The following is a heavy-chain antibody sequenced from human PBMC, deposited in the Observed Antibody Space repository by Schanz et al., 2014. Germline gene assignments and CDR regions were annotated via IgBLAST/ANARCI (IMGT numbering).Heavy chain of an antibody. D-gene: IGHD6-6*01. V-gene: IGHV3-66*01. CDR1: GLTVSSNY. CDR3: ARLGWAALRKWFDY. Sequence: SCAASGLTVSSNYMSWVRQAPGKGLEWVSVIYSGGSTYYADSVKGRFTISRDNSKNTLYLQMNSRRDEDTAVYYRARLGWAALRKWFDYCGPGSIVNVFS. J-gene: IGHJ4*02. CDR2: IYSGGST.